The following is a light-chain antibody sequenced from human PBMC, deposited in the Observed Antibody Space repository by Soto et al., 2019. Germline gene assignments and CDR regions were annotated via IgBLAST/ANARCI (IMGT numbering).Light chain of an antibody. CDR1: QIVSSGY. V-gene: IGKV3-15*01. CDR2: GAS. J-gene: IGKJ5*01. CDR3: QQYNNWPPIT. Sequence: EIVLTQSPGTLSLSPGERATLSCRASQIVSSGYVAWYQQKPGQAPRLLIYGASTRATGIPARFSGSGSGTEFTLTISSLQSEDFAVYYCQQYNNWPPITFGQGTRLEIK.